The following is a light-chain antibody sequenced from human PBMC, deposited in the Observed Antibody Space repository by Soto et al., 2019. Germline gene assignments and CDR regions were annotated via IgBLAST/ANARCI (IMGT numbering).Light chain of an antibody. CDR3: QQNSDWPTWK. Sequence: EIVMTQSPDTLSVSPGERVSLSCRASQSVKTKLAWYQKKPGQAPRLLMYSVSIRATGIPARFSGGGSETEFTLTISSLQSEDTAGSYCQQNSDWPTWKICQGTKGDIK. CDR1: QSVKTK. J-gene: IGKJ1*01. CDR2: SVS. V-gene: IGKV3-15*01.